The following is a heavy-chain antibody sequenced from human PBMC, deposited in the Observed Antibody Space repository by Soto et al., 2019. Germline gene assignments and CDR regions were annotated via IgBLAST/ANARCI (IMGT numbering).Heavy chain of an antibody. CDR3: ARADTHCSNGVCSMAWFDP. Sequence: GESVKISCLASGYSFTNNWIAWVRQMPGKGLEWMGIIDPSDSDTRYSPSFQGQVTMSVDKSISTAYLQWNSLKASDTAMYFCARADTHCSNGVCSMAWFDPWGQGTPVTVSS. D-gene: IGHD2-8*01. J-gene: IGHJ5*02. CDR2: IDPSDSDT. V-gene: IGHV5-51*01. CDR1: GYSFTNNW.